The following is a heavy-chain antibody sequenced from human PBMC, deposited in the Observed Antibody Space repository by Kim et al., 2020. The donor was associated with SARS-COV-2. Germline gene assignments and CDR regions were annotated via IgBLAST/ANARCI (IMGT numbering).Heavy chain of an antibody. CDR1: GGSFSGYY. CDR3: ARAQAHNAPIVVVVPAANYGMDV. CDR2: INHSGST. J-gene: IGHJ6*02. D-gene: IGHD2-2*01. V-gene: IGHV4-34*01. Sequence: SETLSLTCAVYGGSFSGYYWSWIRQPPGKGLEWIGEINHSGSTNYNPSLKSRVTISVDTSKNQFSLKLSSVTAADTAVYYCARAQAHNAPIVVVVPAANYGMDVWGQGTTVTVSS.